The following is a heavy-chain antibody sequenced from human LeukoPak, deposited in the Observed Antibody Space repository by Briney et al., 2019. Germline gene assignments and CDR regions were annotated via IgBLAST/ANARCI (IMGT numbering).Heavy chain of an antibody. CDR1: GFTVSSNY. CDR2: IYSGGST. Sequence: GGSLRLSCAASGFTVSSNYMSWVRQAPGKGLEWVSFIYSGGSTYSADSVKGRFTISRDNAKNTLYLEMNSLRAEDTAVYYCARTFAAAHIDYWGQGTLVTVSS. J-gene: IGHJ4*02. V-gene: IGHV3-53*01. D-gene: IGHD2-15*01. CDR3: ARTFAAAHIDY.